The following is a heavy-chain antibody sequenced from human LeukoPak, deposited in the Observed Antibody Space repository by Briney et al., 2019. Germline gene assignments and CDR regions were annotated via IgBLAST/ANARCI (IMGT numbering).Heavy chain of an antibody. CDR3: ARDLRRHYYDSSGYYP. CDR1: GGSISSYY. D-gene: IGHD3-22*01. Sequence: PSETLSLTCTVSGGSISSYYWSWIRQPPGKGLEWIGYIYYSGSTNYNPSLKSRVTISVDTSKNQFSLKLSSVTAADTAVYYCARDLRRHYYDSSGYYPWGQGTLVTVSS. V-gene: IGHV4-59*01. CDR2: IYYSGST. J-gene: IGHJ5*02.